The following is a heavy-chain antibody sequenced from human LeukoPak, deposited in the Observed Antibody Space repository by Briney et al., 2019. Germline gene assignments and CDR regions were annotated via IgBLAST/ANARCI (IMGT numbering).Heavy chain of an antibody. CDR3: ARGYCSGGSCYDSLDY. D-gene: IGHD2-15*01. CDR1: GGSFSGYY. Sequence: SETLSLTCAVYGGSFSGYYWSWIRQPPGKGLEWIGKINHSGSTNYNPSLKSRVTISVDTSKNQFSLKLSSVTAADTAVYYCARGYCSGGSCYDSLDYWGQGTLVTVSS. V-gene: IGHV4-34*01. J-gene: IGHJ4*02. CDR2: INHSGST.